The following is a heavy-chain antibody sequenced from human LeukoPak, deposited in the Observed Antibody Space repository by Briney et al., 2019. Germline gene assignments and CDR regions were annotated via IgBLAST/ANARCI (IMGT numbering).Heavy chain of an antibody. CDR2: TSAYNGNT. V-gene: IGHV1-18*01. D-gene: IGHD6-19*01. CDR3: ARDWGYSSEFDY. CDR1: GYTFTSYG. Sequence: ASVKVSCKASGYTFTSYGISWVRQAPGQGLEWMGWTSAYNGNTNYAQKLKGGVTMTTDTSTSTAYLELRSLRADDTAVYYCARDWGYSSEFDYWGQGTLVTVSS. J-gene: IGHJ4*02.